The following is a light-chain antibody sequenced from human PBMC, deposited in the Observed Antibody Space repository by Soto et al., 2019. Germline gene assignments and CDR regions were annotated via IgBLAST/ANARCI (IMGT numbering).Light chain of an antibody. J-gene: IGLJ1*01. CDR2: DVS. Sequence: QSVLTQPASVSGSPGQSITISCTGTSSDVGGYTYVSWYQQHPGKAPKLMIYDVSNRHSGVSNRFSGSKSGNTASLTISGLQAEDEADYYFSSYPSSSTLLDVFGTGTKLTVL. CDR1: SSDVGGYTY. V-gene: IGLV2-14*01. CDR3: SSYPSSSTLLDV.